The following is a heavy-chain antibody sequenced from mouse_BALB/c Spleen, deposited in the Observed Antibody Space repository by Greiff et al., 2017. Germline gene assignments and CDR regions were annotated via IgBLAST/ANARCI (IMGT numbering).Heavy chain of an antibody. D-gene: IGHD2-10*02. CDR1: GYSITSGYY. J-gene: IGHJ3*01. Sequence: EVKLVESGPGLVKPSQSLSLTCSVTGYSITSGYYWNWIRQFPGNKLEWMGYISYDGSNNYNPSLKNRISITRDTSKNQFFLKLNSVTTEDTATYYCARDQYGNYEGWFAYWGQGTLVTVSA. V-gene: IGHV3-6*02. CDR3: ARDQYGNYEGWFAY. CDR2: ISYDGSN.